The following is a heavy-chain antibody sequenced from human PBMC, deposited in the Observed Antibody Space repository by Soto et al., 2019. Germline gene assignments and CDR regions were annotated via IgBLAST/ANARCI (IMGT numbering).Heavy chain of an antibody. J-gene: IGHJ5*02. D-gene: IGHD2-8*01. Sequence: QVQLQESGPGLVKPSETLSLTCTFSGASISDNYWSWIRQPPGKGLEWIGYIFYSGSTNYNPSLESRVTISIXTPKNQFSLRLXSXTAADTAVYYCARIDPPLMLAWFDPWGQGTLVTVSS. V-gene: IGHV4-59*01. CDR1: GASISDNY. CDR3: ARIDPPLMLAWFDP. CDR2: IFYSGST.